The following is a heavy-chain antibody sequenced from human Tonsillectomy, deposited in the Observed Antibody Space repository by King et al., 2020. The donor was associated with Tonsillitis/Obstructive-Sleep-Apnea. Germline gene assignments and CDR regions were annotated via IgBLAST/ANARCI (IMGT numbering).Heavy chain of an antibody. D-gene: IGHD2-2*01. CDR3: AAGRGGIGLGSTSFDY. CDR2: IYYSGST. Sequence: QLQESGPGLVKPSQTLSLTCTVSGGSISSGGYYWSWIRQHPGKGLEWIGYIYYSGSTYSNPSLKSRVTISVDTSKNQFSLQLSSVTAADTAVYYCAAGRGGIGLGSTSFDYWGQGTLVTVSS. V-gene: IGHV4-31*03. CDR1: GGSISSGGYY. J-gene: IGHJ4*02.